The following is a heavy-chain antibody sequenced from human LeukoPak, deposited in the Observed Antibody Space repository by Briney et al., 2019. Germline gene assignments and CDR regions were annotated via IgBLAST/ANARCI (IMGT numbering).Heavy chain of an antibody. D-gene: IGHD6-6*01. J-gene: IGHJ4*02. CDR3: AATANRIWALVPFDY. CDR1: GFTFSSYA. V-gene: IGHV3-23*01. CDR2: ISGSGGST. Sequence: GGSLRLSCAASGFTFSSYAMSWVRQAPGKGLEWVSAISGSGGSTYYADSVKGRFTISRDNSKNTLYLQMNSLRAEDTAAYYCAATANRIWALVPFDYWGQGTLVTVSS.